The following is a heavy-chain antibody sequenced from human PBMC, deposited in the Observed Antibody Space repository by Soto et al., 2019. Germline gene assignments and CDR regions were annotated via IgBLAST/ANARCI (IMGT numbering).Heavy chain of an antibody. D-gene: IGHD1-1*01. J-gene: IGHJ6*02. CDR1: GFSLSTGGVG. V-gene: IGHV2-5*02. CDR3: AHCAHPPDLEGQFYRYYCYYGLDL. Sequence: QITLKESGPTLVKPTQTLTLTCTFSGFSLSTGGVGVGWIRQPPGKALEWLALIYWDDDKRYSQSLKSSLTSYKDTSKHAERHILSNMDPVDPATHYCAHCAHPPDLEGQFYRYYCYYGLDLWGQGTPGPVSS. CDR2: IYWDDDK.